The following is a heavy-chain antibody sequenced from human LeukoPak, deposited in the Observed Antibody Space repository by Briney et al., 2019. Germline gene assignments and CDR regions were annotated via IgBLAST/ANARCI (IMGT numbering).Heavy chain of an antibody. Sequence: GGALRLSCAGSGCSFRSYWMHWVRQAPGKEVGWGSRINGDWSTTNYAASVTGRFTISSDNANNTLYLQMTSLRAADSAVSFCASPVGGYYPPVQAFAVWGQGTMLSVPS. CDR2: INGDWSTT. J-gene: IGHJ3*01. D-gene: IGHD3-3*01. CDR3: ASPVGGYYPPVQAFAV. V-gene: IGHV3-74*01. CDR1: GCSFRSYW.